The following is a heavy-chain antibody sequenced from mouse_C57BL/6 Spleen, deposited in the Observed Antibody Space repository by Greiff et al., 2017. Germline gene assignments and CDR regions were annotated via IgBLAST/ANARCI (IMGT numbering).Heavy chain of an antibody. CDR1: GYTFTSYW. V-gene: IGHV1-55*01. J-gene: IGHJ4*01. CDR2: IYPGSGST. Sequence: QVQLKESGAELVKPGASVKMSCKASGYTFTSYWITSVKQRPGQGLEWIGDIYPGSGSTNYNEKFKSKATLTVDTSSSTAYMQLSSLTSADSAVYYCARDGGTPYYYAMDYWGQGTSVTVSS. D-gene: IGHD2-3*01. CDR3: ARDGGTPYYYAMDY.